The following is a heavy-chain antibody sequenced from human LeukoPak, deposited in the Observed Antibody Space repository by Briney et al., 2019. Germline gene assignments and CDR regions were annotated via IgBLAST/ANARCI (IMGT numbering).Heavy chain of an antibody. V-gene: IGHV1-2*02. D-gene: IGHD1-14*01. CDR3: ARSETGCFQH. CDR1: GYTFTGYY. Sequence: ASVKVSCKASGYTFTGYYMHWVRQAPGQGLEWMGWINPNSGGTNYAQKFQGRVTITADKSTSTAYMELSSLRSEDTAVYYCARSETGCFQHWGQGTLVTVSS. J-gene: IGHJ1*01. CDR2: INPNSGGT.